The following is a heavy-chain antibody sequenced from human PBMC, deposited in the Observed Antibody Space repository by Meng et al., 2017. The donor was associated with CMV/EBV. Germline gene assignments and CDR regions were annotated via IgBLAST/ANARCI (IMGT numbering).Heavy chain of an antibody. V-gene: IGHV3-11*01. CDR2: ISSSGSTI. D-gene: IGHD3-3*01. CDR1: GFTFSDYY. J-gene: IGHJ4*03. Sequence: GESLKISCAASGFTFSDYYMSWIRQAPGKGLEWASYISSSGSTIYYADSVKGRFTISRDNAKNSLYLQMNSLRAEDTAVYYCARPNLFGVVDYWGQGTTVTVSS. CDR3: ARPNLFGVVDY.